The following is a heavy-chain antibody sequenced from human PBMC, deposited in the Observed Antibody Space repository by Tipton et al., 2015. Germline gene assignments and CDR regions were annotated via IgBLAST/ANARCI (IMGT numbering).Heavy chain of an antibody. CDR2: VHYSGSS. D-gene: IGHD3-16*02. J-gene: IGHJ5*01. V-gene: IGHV4-39*01. Sequence: TLSLTCSVSGGSIRSPSYYWGWIRQPPGKGLEWIGTVHYSGSSYYNPSLKSRVTISTDTAKNQFSLNLTSVTAADTAMYYCARGGGDDYIWGSSRFDSWGQGILVTVSS. CDR3: ARGGGDDYIWGSSRFDS. CDR1: GGSIRSPSYY.